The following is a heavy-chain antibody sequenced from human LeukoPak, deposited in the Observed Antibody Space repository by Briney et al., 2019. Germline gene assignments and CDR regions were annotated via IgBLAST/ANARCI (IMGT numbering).Heavy chain of an antibody. CDR1: GYSFTSYW. J-gene: IGHJ6*02. CDR2: IYPGDSDT. CDR3: ARSNYYDSSGEWDYYYGMDV. D-gene: IGHD3-22*01. Sequence: GESLKISCKGSGYSFTSYWIGWVRQMPGKGLEWMGIIYPGDSDTRYSPSFQGQVTISADKSISTAYLQWSSLKASDTATYYCARSNYYDSSGEWDYYYGMDVWGQGTTVTVSS. V-gene: IGHV5-51*01.